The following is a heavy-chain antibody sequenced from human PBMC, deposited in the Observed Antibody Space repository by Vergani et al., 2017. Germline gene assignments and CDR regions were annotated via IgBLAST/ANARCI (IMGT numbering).Heavy chain of an antibody. Sequence: QVQLQESGPGLVKPSQTLSLTCTVSGASMSSVGYYWTWIRQSAGKRLEWIGDILGSGTANYNPSFQGRVSMSVATSKNQFSLTLSSMTAADTAVYYCARHLAYCGGDCYPYYYGMDVWGQGTTVTVSS. V-gene: IGHV4-61*02. D-gene: IGHD2-21*02. CDR3: ARHLAYCGGDCYPYYYGMDV. J-gene: IGHJ6*02. CDR2: ILGSGTA. CDR1: GASMSSVGYY.